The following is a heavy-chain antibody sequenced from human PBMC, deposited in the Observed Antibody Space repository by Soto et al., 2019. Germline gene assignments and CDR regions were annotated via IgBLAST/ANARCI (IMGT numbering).Heavy chain of an antibody. CDR2: TYYRSKWYN. J-gene: IGHJ6*02. Sequence: PSQTLSLTCVISGDSVSSNSAAWNWIRQSPSRGLEWLGRTYYRSKWYNDYAVSVKSRITINPDTSKNQFSLQLNSVTPEDTAVYYCARLISGWYNYYYYGMDVWGQGTTVTVSS. CDR1: GDSVSSNSAA. V-gene: IGHV6-1*01. D-gene: IGHD6-19*01. CDR3: ARLISGWYNYYYYGMDV.